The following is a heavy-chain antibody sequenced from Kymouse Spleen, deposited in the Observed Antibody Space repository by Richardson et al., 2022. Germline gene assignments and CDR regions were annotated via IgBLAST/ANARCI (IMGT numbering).Heavy chain of an antibody. D-gene: IGHD3-3*01. CDR2: INHSGST. CDR3: ARDYDFWSGYPYYYYGMDV. Sequence: QVQLQQWGAGLLKPSETLSLTCAVYGGSFSGYYWSWIRQPPGKGLEWIGEINHSGSTNYNPSLKSRVTISVDTSKNQFSLKLSSVTAADTAVYYCARDYDFWSGYPYYYYGMDVWGQGTTVTVSS. CDR1: GGSFSGYY. J-gene: IGHJ6*02. V-gene: IGHV4-34*01.